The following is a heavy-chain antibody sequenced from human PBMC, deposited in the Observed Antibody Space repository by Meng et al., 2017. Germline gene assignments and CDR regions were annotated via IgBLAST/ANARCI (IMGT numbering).Heavy chain of an antibody. J-gene: IGHJ4*02. D-gene: IGHD5-24*01. CDR1: GGTFSSYA. CDR3: ARREIPRDGYRN. CDR2: IIPIFGTA. Sequence: QGQLGQSGGRGKKPGSSVKVSCKASGGTFSSYAISWVRQAPGQGLEWMGGIIPIFGTANYAQKFQGRVTITADKSTSTAYMELSSLRSEDTAVYYCARREIPRDGYRNWGQGTLVTVSS. V-gene: IGHV1-69*06.